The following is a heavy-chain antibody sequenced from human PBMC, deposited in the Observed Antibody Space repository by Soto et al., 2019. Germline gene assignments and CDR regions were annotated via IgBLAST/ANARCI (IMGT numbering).Heavy chain of an antibody. D-gene: IGHD2-21*02. CDR1: GFTISSNA. V-gene: IGHV3-23*01. CDR3: AKGFGCGGDCYISNYYYYGMDV. Sequence: PGGSLRLSCAASGFTISSNAMYWVRQAPGKGLEWVSAISDRGDTTHYADSVKGRFTISRDNSKNTLYLQMNSLRAEDTAVYYCAKGFGCGGDCYISNYYYYGMDVWGQGTTVTVSS. CDR2: ISDRGDTT. J-gene: IGHJ6*02.